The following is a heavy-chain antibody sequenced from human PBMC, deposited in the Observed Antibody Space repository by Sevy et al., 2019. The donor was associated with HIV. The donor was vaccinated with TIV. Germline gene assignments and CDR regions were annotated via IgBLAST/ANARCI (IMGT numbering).Heavy chain of an antibody. CDR2: ISKSSRNI. CDR3: AREILVIPYYYYAMDV. J-gene: IGHJ6*02. CDR1: GFTFSTYS. D-gene: IGHD3-9*01. V-gene: IGHV3-48*01. Sequence: GGSLRLSCAASGFTFSTYSMHWDRQAPGKGLEWVSYISKSSRNIYYADSVKGRFTISRDNAKNSLYLQMNSLRAEDTGVYYCAREILVIPYYYYAMDVWGQGTTVTVSS.